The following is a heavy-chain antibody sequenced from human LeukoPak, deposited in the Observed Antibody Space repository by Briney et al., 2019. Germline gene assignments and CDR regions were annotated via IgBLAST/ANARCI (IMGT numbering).Heavy chain of an antibody. CDR1: GGSISSYY. CDR3: ARQECSSTSCYSPLAV. J-gene: IGHJ6*02. Sequence: SETLSLTCTVSGGSISSYYWSWIRQPPGKGLEWIGYIYYSGSTNYNPSLKSRATISVDTSKNQFSLKLSSVTAADTAVYYCARQECSSTSCYSPLAVWGQGTTVTVSS. D-gene: IGHD2-2*02. V-gene: IGHV4-59*08. CDR2: IYYSGST.